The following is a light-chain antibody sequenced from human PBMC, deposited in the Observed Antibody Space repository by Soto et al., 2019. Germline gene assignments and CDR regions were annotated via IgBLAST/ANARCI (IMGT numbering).Light chain of an antibody. CDR1: SSDVGRHNA. CDR3: SSYRVGGSYV. V-gene: IGLV2-14*03. Sequence: QSALTQPASVSGSPGQSITISCSGTSSDVGRHNAVSWYQQHPGKVPQLMIYNVNIRTSGISDRFSASKSGNMASLTISGLQAEDEADYYCSSYRVGGSYVFGTGTKVTVL. J-gene: IGLJ1*01. CDR2: NVN.